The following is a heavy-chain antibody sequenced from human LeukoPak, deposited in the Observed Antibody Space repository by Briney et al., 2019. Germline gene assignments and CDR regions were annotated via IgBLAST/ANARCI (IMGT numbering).Heavy chain of an antibody. J-gene: IGHJ4*02. CDR3: ARDIHGPSSWYAMSSGY. V-gene: IGHV3-48*02. CDR1: GFTFSSYS. D-gene: IGHD6-13*01. Sequence: HSGGSLRLSCAASGFTFSSYSMNWVRQAPGKGLEWVSYISSSSSTIYYADSVKGRFTISRDNAKNSLYLQMNSLRDEDTAVCYCARDIHGPSSWYAMSSGYWGQGTLVTVSS. CDR2: ISSSSSTI.